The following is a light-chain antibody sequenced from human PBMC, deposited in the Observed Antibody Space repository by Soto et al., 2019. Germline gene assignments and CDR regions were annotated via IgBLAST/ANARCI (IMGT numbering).Light chain of an antibody. CDR1: QSVSSN. CDR3: EQYGSSGK. J-gene: IGKJ1*01. V-gene: IGKV3-20*01. Sequence: EIGLSQRPGSVPLTPGERATLSFRASQSVSSNLAWFQQKPGQPPRLLIYGASTRATGIPDRFSGSGCGTDCTLTISRLEPEDFAVYYCEQYGSSGKCGHGTKVDIK. CDR2: GAS.